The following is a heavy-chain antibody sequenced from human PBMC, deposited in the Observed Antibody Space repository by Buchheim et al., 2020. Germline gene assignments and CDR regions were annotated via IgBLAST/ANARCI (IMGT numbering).Heavy chain of an antibody. D-gene: IGHD4-23*01. CDR3: ARGEDYGGNSGLARIFDY. Sequence: QVQLQQWGAGLLKPSETLSLTCAVYGGSFSGYYWSWIRQPPGKGLEWIGEINHSGSTNYNPSLKSRVTISVDTSKNQFSLKLGSVTAADTAVYYCARGEDYGGNSGLARIFDYWGQGTL. CDR2: INHSGST. CDR1: GGSFSGYY. V-gene: IGHV4-34*01. J-gene: IGHJ4*02.